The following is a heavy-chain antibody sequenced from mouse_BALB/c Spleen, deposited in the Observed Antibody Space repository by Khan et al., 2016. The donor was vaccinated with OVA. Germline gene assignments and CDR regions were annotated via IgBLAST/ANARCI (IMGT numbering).Heavy chain of an antibody. CDR2: IDPENGNT. D-gene: IGHD2-10*01. V-gene: IGHV14-1*02. Sequence: VQLQQSGAELVGPGALVKLSCKASGFNIKDYYMHWVKQRPEQGLEWIGWIDPENGNTIYDPKFQGKVSITADTSSNTAYLQLSSLTSEDTAVFYCVRSFYANYVEDYWGQGTSVTVSS. CDR3: VRSFYANYVEDY. J-gene: IGHJ4*01. CDR1: GFNIKDYY.